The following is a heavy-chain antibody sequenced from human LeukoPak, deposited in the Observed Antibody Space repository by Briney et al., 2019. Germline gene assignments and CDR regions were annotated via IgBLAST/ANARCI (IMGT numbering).Heavy chain of an antibody. CDR1: GFTFSSSA. J-gene: IGHJ4*02. V-gene: IGHV3-30*02. CDR2: IAHHGNNK. Sequence: GGSRRLSCGAAGFTFSSSAMHWVRPGPGKWLEWVAYIAHHGNNKYYADSVKGRFTISRDNSKGSLYLQMNSLRADDTAVYYCAKDGSWSCTDWGQGTLVRVSS. D-gene: IGHD2-8*02. CDR3: AKDGSWSCTD.